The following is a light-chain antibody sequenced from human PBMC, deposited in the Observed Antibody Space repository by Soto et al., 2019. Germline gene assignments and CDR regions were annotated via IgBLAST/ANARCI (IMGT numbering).Light chain of an antibody. V-gene: IGKV3-15*01. CDR1: QSVRTN. Sequence: EIVMTQSPATLSMSPGERATLSCGASQSVRTNLAWYQQKPGQAPRLLMYGASTRATGIPDRFSGSGSGTEFTLTISSLQSEDFAVYYCQQYNNWPPITFGQGTKVDIK. CDR2: GAS. J-gene: IGKJ1*01. CDR3: QQYNNWPPIT.